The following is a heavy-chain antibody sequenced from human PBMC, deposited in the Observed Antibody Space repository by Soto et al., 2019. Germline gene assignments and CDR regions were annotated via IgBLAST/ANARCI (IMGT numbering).Heavy chain of an antibody. CDR1: GGTFSSYA. J-gene: IGHJ6*02. CDR2: ISAYNGNT. V-gene: IGHV1-18*01. CDR3: ARFSGGSYNTYYFYYGMDV. Sequence: ASVKVSCKASGGTFSSYAISWVRQAPGQGLEWMGGISAYNGNTKYAQDLQGRVTMTTDTSTSTAYMELRSLRSDDTAMYYCARFSGGSYNTYYFYYGMDVWGQGTTVTVSS. D-gene: IGHD2-15*01.